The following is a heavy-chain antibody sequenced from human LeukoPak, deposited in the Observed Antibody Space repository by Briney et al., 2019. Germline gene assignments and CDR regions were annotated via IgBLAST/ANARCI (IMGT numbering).Heavy chain of an antibody. Sequence: SETLSLTCTVSGYSISSGYYWGWIRQPPGKGLEWIGNIYPTGSTYYNPSLKSRVTISVDTSKNQFSLKLSSVTAADTAVYYCARGGYCSSTSCYWPFDPWGQGALVTVSS. CDR2: IYPTGST. V-gene: IGHV4-38-2*02. J-gene: IGHJ5*02. D-gene: IGHD2-2*01. CDR1: GYSISSGYY. CDR3: ARGGYCSSTSCYWPFDP.